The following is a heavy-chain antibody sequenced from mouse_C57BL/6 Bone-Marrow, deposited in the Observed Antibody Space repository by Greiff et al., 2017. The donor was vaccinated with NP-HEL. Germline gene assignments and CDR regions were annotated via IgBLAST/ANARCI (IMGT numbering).Heavy chain of an antibody. J-gene: IGHJ2*01. CDR2: IRNKANGYTT. CDR1: GFTFTDYY. CDR3: ARSPFITTVVEYYFDY. Sequence: EVKLVESGGGLVQPGGSLSLSCAASGFTFTDYYMSWVRQPPGKALEWLGFIRNKANGYTTEYSASVKGRFTISRDNSQSILYLQMNALRAEDSATYYCARSPFITTVVEYYFDYWGQGTTLTVSS. V-gene: IGHV7-3*01. D-gene: IGHD1-1*01.